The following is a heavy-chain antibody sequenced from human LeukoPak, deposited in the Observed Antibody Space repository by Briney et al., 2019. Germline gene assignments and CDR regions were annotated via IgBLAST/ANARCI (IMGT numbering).Heavy chain of an antibody. J-gene: IGHJ3*02. CDR3: ARGPNTVVTDNDAFDI. Sequence: SETQSLTCAVYGGSFSGYYWSWIRQPPGKGLEWIGEINHSGSTNYNPSLKSRVTISVDTSKNQFSLKLSSVTAADTAVYYCARGPNTVVTDNDAFDIWGQGTMVTVSS. CDR1: GGSFSGYY. D-gene: IGHD2-21*02. V-gene: IGHV4-34*01. CDR2: INHSGST.